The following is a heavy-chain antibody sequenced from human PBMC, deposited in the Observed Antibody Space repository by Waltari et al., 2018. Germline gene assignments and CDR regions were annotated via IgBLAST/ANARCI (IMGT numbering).Heavy chain of an antibody. D-gene: IGHD2-15*01. J-gene: IGHJ4*02. CDR2: IKQDGSER. CDR1: GFSFKYYW. V-gene: IGHV3-7*01. Sequence: EVRLVESGGGLVQPGGSLRLSCVASGFSFKYYWMTWVRQARGKGLGWVANIKQDGSERDRVDSVRGRFTIARDNTSNSLYLQMNSLRAEDTALYYCARSGFCTGDSCFSAFYYFDYWGPGILVTVSS. CDR3: ARSGFCTGDSCFSAFYYFDY.